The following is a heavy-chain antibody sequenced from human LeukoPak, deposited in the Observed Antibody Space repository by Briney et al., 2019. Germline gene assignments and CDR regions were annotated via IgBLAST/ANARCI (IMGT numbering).Heavy chain of an antibody. V-gene: IGHV3-23*01. J-gene: IGHJ4*02. D-gene: IGHD2/OR15-2a*01. CDR1: GFTYSSYA. Sequence: GGSLTLSCAASGFTYSSYAMSWVRQAPGKGLEWVSAISGSGGSTYYADSVKGLFTISRDNSKNTLYLQMNSLRAEDTAVYYCAKDLDLWPRPLDYWGQGTLVTVCS. CDR2: ISGSGGST. CDR3: AKDLDLWPRPLDY.